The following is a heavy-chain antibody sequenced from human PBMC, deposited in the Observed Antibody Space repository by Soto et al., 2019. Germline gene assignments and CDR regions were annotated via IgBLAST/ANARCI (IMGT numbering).Heavy chain of an antibody. CDR1: GFTFINYA. D-gene: IGHD5-12*01. CDR3: AKDRSLWPRNFEE. J-gene: IGHJ4*02. Sequence: RLSCSASGFTFINYALSWVRQAPGKGLEWVSGISGSGGDTYYADSVKGRFTTSRDNSKNTLYLQMNRLRAEDTAVYYGAKDRSLWPRNFEEWGRGTLVT. CDR2: ISGSGGDT. V-gene: IGHV3-23*01.